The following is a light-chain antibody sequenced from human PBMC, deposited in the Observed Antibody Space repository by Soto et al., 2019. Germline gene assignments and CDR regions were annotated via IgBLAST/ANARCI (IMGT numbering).Light chain of an antibody. J-gene: IGLJ2*01. Sequence: QSALTQPASVSGSPGQSITISCTGTSSDIGDYKYVSWYKQHPGKAPKLMIYDVSNRPSGVSHRFSGSKSGNTASLTISGLQAEDDADYYGSSYTDSSCVIFGGGTKLTVL. CDR1: SSDIGDYKY. CDR2: DVS. V-gene: IGLV2-14*03. CDR3: SSYTDSSCVI.